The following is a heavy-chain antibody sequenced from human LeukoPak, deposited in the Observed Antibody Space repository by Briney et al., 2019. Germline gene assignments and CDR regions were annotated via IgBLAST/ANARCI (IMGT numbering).Heavy chain of an antibody. D-gene: IGHD5-18*01. Sequence: SETLSLTCAVCGGSFSGYYWSWIRQPPGKGLEWIGEINHSGSTNYNPSLKSRVTISVDTSKNQFSLKLSSVTAADTAVYYCARARRGYSYGYSDYWGQGTLVTVSS. J-gene: IGHJ4*02. V-gene: IGHV4-34*01. CDR3: ARARRGYSYGYSDY. CDR2: INHSGST. CDR1: GGSFSGYY.